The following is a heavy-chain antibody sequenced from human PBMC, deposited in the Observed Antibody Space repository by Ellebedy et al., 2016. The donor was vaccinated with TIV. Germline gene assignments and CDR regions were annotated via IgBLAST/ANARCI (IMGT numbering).Heavy chain of an antibody. Sequence: AASVKVSCKASGYTFTGYYIHWLRQAPGEGLEWMGRINPDRGDTDYAQKFQGRVTMTRDTSISTAYMEMSRLRSDDTAVYFCARGLGWLQRDSDYWGQGTLVTVSS. D-gene: IGHD5-24*01. CDR2: INPDRGDT. V-gene: IGHV1-2*06. J-gene: IGHJ4*02. CDR1: GYTFTGYY. CDR3: ARGLGWLQRDSDY.